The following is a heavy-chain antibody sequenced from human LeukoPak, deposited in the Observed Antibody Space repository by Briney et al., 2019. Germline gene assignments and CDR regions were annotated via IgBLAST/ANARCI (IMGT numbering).Heavy chain of an antibody. Sequence: ASVKVSCKASGYTFTSYYMHWVRQAPGRGLEWMGIINPSGGSTSYAQKFQGRVTMTRDTSTSTVYMELSSLRSEDTAVYYCAREITMIVPYLEVFDYWGQGTLVTVSS. D-gene: IGHD3-22*01. CDR3: AREITMIVPYLEVFDY. J-gene: IGHJ4*02. CDR2: INPSGGST. CDR1: GYTFTSYY. V-gene: IGHV1-46*01.